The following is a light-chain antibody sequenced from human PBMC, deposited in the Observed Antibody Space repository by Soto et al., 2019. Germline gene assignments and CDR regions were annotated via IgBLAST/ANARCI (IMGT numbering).Light chain of an antibody. CDR2: AAS. Sequence: DIQMTQSPSSRSASVGDTVNITCRASQSISVHLNWYQQKPGKVPKLLIYAASNLQSGVPSSFSGSGSETDFALTISSLQPEDFATYYCQQSYITPYTFGQGTKLQIK. V-gene: IGKV1-39*01. CDR1: QSISVH. J-gene: IGKJ2*01. CDR3: QQSYITPYT.